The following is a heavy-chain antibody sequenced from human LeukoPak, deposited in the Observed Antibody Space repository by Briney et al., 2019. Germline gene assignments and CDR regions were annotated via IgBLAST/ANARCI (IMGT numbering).Heavy chain of an antibody. D-gene: IGHD3-22*01. V-gene: IGHV3-21*01. CDR3: ARDRYYYDSSGYDAFDI. CDR1: GFTFSRYS. Sequence: GGSLRLSCAASGFTFSRYSMNWVRQAPGKGLEWVSSISISSNYIYYADSVKGRFTISRDNAKNSLYLQMNSLRAEDTAVYYCARDRYYYDSSGYDAFDIWGQGTMVTVSS. J-gene: IGHJ3*02. CDR2: ISISSNYI.